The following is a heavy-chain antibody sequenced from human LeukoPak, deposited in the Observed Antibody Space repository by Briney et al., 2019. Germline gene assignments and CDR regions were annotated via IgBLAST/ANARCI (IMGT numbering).Heavy chain of an antibody. CDR2: INHSGST. CDR3: ASKPQHNSSSWYGSSYYYYYMDV. CDR1: GGSISSSSYY. J-gene: IGHJ6*03. V-gene: IGHV4-39*07. Sequence: SETLSLTCTVSGGSISSSSYYWGWIRQPPGKGLEWMGEINHSGSTNYNPSLKSRVTISVDTSKNQFSLKLSSVTAADTAVYYCASKPQHNSSSWYGSSYYYYYMDVWGKGTTVTVSS. D-gene: IGHD6-13*01.